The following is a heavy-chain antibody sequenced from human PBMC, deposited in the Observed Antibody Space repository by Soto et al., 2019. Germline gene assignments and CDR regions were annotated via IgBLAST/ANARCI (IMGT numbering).Heavy chain of an antibody. Sequence: GGSLRLSCAASGFTFSSYAMHWVRQAPGKGLEWVAVIWYDGSNKYYADSVKGRFTISRDNSKNTLYLQMNSLRAEDTAVYYCSRGLYYYDSSGYYLDYWGQGTLVTV. V-gene: IGHV3-33*08. CDR3: SRGLYYYDSSGYYLDY. D-gene: IGHD3-22*01. J-gene: IGHJ4*02. CDR1: GFTFSSYA. CDR2: IWYDGSNK.